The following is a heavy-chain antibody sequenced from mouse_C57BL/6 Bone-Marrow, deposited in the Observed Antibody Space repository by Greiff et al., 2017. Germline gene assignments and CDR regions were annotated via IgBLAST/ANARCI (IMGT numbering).Heavy chain of an antibody. CDR3: ARDYYGYVYYFDV. Sequence: VQLQQSGAELVMPGASVKLSCKASGYTFTSSWMDWVKQRPGHGLEWIGEILPGDGNTNYNEKFKGKSTLTADKSSNTAYMQLSSLTSEDSAIYYCARDYYGYVYYFDVWGKGTTLTVSS. CDR2: ILPGDGNT. V-gene: IGHV1-9*01. CDR1: GYTFTSSW. J-gene: IGHJ1*03. D-gene: IGHD2-2*01.